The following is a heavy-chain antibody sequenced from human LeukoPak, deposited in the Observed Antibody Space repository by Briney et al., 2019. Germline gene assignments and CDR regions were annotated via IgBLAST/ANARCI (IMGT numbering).Heavy chain of an antibody. D-gene: IGHD2-2*01. CDR1: GFTFSSYA. J-gene: IGHJ6*03. Sequence: GSLRLSCAASGFTFSSYAMHWVRQAPGKGLEWVAVISYDGSNKYYADSVKGRFTISRDNSKNTLYLQMGSLRAEDMAVYYCARGTSTRYYYYMDVWGKGTTVTVSS. CDR2: ISYDGSNK. CDR3: ARGTSTRYYYYMDV. V-gene: IGHV3-30*14.